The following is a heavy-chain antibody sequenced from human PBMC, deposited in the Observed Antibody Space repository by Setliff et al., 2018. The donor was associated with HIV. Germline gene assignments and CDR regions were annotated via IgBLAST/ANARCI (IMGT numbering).Heavy chain of an antibody. V-gene: IGHV3-7*01. Sequence: GGSLRLSCVVSGLTFNRYWMSWVRQVPGKGLEWVSNTKYDGSESYYVDSVKGRFTISRDNAKNSLYLQMNSLRAEDTAVYYCAKSPPDYDILTGWPEYFDHWGQGALVTVSS. J-gene: IGHJ4*02. CDR1: GLTFNRYW. CDR3: AKSPPDYDILTGWPEYFDH. CDR2: TKYDGSES. D-gene: IGHD3-9*01.